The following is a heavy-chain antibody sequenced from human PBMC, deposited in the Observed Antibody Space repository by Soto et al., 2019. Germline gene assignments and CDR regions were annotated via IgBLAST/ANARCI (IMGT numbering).Heavy chain of an antibody. D-gene: IGHD3-22*01. CDR1: GGTFSGYY. V-gene: IGHV4-34*01. J-gene: IGHJ6*02. CDR2: INQSGSS. CDR3: ARTRSSYHSRTYSYSYSGIDV. Sequence: PSETLSLTCVVYGGTFSGYYWSWIRQPPGKGLEWIGEINQSGSSNYYPSLQSRVTLSLDTSKNQRSQKLSSVTAADTAVYYWARTRSSYHSRTYSYSYSGIDVWGQGTTVTVSS.